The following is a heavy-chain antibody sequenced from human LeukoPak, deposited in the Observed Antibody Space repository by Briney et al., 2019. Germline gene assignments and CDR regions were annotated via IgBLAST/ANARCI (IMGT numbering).Heavy chain of an antibody. Sequence: SETLSLTCTVSGGSISSGSYYWSWIRQPAGKGLEWIGRIYTSGSTNYNPSLKNRVTISLDTSKNQFSLKLSSVTAADTAVYYCAREGSVGGVIVYFDYWGQGTLVTVSS. V-gene: IGHV4-61*02. CDR2: IYTSGST. D-gene: IGHD3-16*02. J-gene: IGHJ4*02. CDR3: AREGSVGGVIVYFDY. CDR1: GGSISSGSYY.